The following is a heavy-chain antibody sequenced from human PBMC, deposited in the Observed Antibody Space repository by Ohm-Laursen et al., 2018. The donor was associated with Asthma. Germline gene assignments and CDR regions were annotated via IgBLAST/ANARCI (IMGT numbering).Heavy chain of an antibody. CDR1: GASFSTYY. Sequence: GTLSLTCTLSGASFSTYYWGWIRQPPGKGLEWIGYIYSTGSTNYNPSLESRVTISIDTSTNQFSLRLRSVTAADTAVYYCAKDWVGLQDWGQGTLVTVSS. V-gene: IGHV4-4*08. CDR2: IYSTGST. D-gene: IGHD2-21*02. J-gene: IGHJ4*02. CDR3: AKDWVGLQD.